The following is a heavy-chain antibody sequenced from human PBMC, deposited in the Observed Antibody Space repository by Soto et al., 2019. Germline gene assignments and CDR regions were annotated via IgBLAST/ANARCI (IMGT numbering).Heavy chain of an antibody. CDR1: GGSISSGGYY. J-gene: IGHJ5*02. V-gene: IGHV4-31*03. CDR3: ARDRVYSSGWYWENWFDP. D-gene: IGHD6-19*01. CDR2: IYYSGST. Sequence: QVQLQESGPGLVKPSQTLSLTCTVSGGSISSGGYYWSWIRQHPGKGLEWIGYIYYSGSTYYNPYLKSRVTISVDTSKNQFSLKLSSVTAADTAVYYCARDRVYSSGWYWENWFDPWGQGTLVTVSS.